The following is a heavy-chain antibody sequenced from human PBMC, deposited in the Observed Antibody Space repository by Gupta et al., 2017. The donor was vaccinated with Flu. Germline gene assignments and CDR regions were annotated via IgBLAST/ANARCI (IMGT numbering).Heavy chain of an antibody. D-gene: IGHD2-21*02. CDR1: GSISSYY. CDR2: IYAGGNT. V-gene: IGHV4-59*01. Sequence: GSISSYYWSWVRKPPGKGLEWIGYIYAGGNTGYNPSLNSRVTISVDTAKNQFSLNLRSVTAADTAVYYCARDYARGDSPWHEACAFWGQGAMGTVSA. CDR3: ARDYARGDSPWHEACAF. J-gene: IGHJ3*01.